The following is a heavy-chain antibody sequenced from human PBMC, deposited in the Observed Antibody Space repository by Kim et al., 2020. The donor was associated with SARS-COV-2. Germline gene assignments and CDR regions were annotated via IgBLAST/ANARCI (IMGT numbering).Heavy chain of an antibody. CDR3: ARDWGDYDILTGNPKGGIFDY. Sequence: ASVKVSCKASGYTFTSYGISWVRQAPGQGLEWMGWISAYNGNTNNAQKLQGRVTMTTDTSTSTAYMELRSLRSDDTAVYYCARDWGDYDILTGNPKGGIFDYWGQGTLVTVSS. D-gene: IGHD3-9*01. V-gene: IGHV1-18*04. CDR2: ISAYNGNT. J-gene: IGHJ4*02. CDR1: GYTFTSYG.